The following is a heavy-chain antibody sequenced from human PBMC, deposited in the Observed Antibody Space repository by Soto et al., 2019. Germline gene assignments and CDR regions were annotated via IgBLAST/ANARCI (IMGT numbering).Heavy chain of an antibody. CDR1: GYTFTGYY. J-gene: IGHJ6*02. CDR2: INPNSGGT. D-gene: IGHD5-18*01. CDR3: ARGGQLGYYYYGMDV. Sequence: VASVKVSCKASGYTFTGYYMHGVRQAPGQGLEWMGWINPNSGGTNYAQKFQGWVTMTRDTSISTAYMELSRLRSDDTAVYYCARGGQLGYYYYGMDVWGQGTTVTVSS. V-gene: IGHV1-2*04.